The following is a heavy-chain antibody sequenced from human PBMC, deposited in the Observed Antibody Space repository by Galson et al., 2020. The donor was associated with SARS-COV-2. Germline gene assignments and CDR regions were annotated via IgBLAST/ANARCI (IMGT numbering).Heavy chain of an antibody. D-gene: IGHD3-10*01. V-gene: IGHV1-18*01. CDR1: GYTFTSYG. Sequence: ASVKVSCKASGYTFTSYGISWVRQAPGQGLEWMGWISAYNGNTNYAQKLQGRVTMTTDTSTSTAYMELRSLRSDDTAVYYCARDNSGGKMVRGAQGSDFDYWGQGTLVTVSS. CDR3: ARDNSGGKMVRGAQGSDFDY. J-gene: IGHJ4*02. CDR2: ISAYNGNT.